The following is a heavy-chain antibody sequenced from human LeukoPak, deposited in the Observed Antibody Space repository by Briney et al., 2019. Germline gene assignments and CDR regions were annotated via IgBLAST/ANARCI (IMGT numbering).Heavy chain of an antibody. D-gene: IGHD4-23*01. CDR2: INSDGSSG. CDR1: GFTFSSYW. CDR3: ARHLTYGGWNS. Sequence: GGSLRLSCAASGFTFSSYWMQWVRQAPGKGLVWVSRINSDGSSGSYADSVKGRFTISRDNAKNTLYLQMNSLRAEDTAVYYCARHLTYGGWNSWGQGTLVTVSS. V-gene: IGHV3-74*01. J-gene: IGHJ4*02.